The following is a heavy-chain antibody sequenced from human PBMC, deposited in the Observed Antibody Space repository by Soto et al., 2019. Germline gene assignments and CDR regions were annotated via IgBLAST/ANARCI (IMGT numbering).Heavy chain of an antibody. Sequence: EVQLLESGGGLVQPGGSLRLSCAASGFSFSTHAMSWDRQAPGKGLDWVSAINCCGGSTYYADSVTGRFTISRDDSKNTLYLQMNSLRAEDTAVYYCAKTHYDVLDYWGQGTLVTVSS. D-gene: IGHD3-3*01. CDR1: GFSFSTHA. CDR3: AKTHYDVLDY. CDR2: INCCGGST. V-gene: IGHV3-23*01. J-gene: IGHJ4*02.